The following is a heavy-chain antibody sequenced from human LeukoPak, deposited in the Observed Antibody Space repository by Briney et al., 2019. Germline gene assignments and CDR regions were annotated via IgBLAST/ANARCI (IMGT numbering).Heavy chain of an antibody. D-gene: IGHD6-19*01. CDR1: GFTFSHAW. CDR3: AKEGTRSHSQWAFDF. CDR2: IRQDGSQK. V-gene: IGHV3-7*04. Sequence: GGSLRLSCAASGFTFSHAWMSWVRQAPGKGLEWVANIRQDGSQKYYVDSVKGRFTISRDNAKNSLYLQMNSLRVEDTAVYYCAKEGTRSHSQWAFDFWGQGTMVTVSS. J-gene: IGHJ3*01.